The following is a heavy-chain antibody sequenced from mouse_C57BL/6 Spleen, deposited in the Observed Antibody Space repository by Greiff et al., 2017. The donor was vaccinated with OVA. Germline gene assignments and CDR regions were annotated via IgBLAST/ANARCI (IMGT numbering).Heavy chain of an antibody. V-gene: IGHV5-17*01. CDR2: ISSGSSTI. Sequence: EVMLVESGGGLVKPGGSLKLSCAASGFTFSDYGMHWVRQAPEKGLERVAYISSGSSTIYYADTVKGRFTISRDNAKNTLFLQMTSLRSEDTAMYYCAKGSYSNYYAMDYWGQGTSVTVSS. CDR3: AKGSYSNYYAMDY. CDR1: GFTFSDYG. D-gene: IGHD2-5*01. J-gene: IGHJ4*01.